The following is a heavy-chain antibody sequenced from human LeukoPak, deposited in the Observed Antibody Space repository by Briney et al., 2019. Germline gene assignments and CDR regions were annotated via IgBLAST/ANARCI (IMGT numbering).Heavy chain of an antibody. CDR1: GFTFSSYS. Sequence: GGSLRLSCAASGFTFSSYSMDWVRQAPGKGLEWVSSISSSSSYIHYADSVKGRFTISRDNAKNSLYLQMNSLRAEDTAVYYCAQSRRYSSSLVYFDYWGQGTLVTVSS. J-gene: IGHJ4*02. CDR3: AQSRRYSSSLVYFDY. V-gene: IGHV3-21*01. CDR2: ISSSSSYI. D-gene: IGHD6-13*01.